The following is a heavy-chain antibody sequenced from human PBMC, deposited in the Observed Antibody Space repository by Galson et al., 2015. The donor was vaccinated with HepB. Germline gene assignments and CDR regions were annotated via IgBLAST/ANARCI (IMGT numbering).Heavy chain of an antibody. D-gene: IGHD3-10*01. CDR3: ARRVSPANSGSYSDY. CDR1: GYSFSNYW. Sequence: QSGAEVKKPGESLKISCKGSGYSFSNYWIGWVRQMPGKGPEWMGLIYPGDSDTRYSPSFQGHITISVDKSISTAYLQWSSLKASDTAMYYCARRVSPANSGSYSDYWGQGTLVTVSS. CDR2: IYPGDSDT. J-gene: IGHJ4*02. V-gene: IGHV5-51*01.